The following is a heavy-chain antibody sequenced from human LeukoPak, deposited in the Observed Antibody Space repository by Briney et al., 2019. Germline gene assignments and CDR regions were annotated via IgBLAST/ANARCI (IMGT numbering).Heavy chain of an antibody. Sequence: GESLKISCKGSGYSFTYYWIGWVRQMPGKGLEWRGIIYPGDSDTRYRPSFQGLVTISVDKSISTAYLQWSSLKASDTAMYYCARQDGNSKYYFDYWGQGTLVTVSS. V-gene: IGHV5-51*01. J-gene: IGHJ4*02. D-gene: IGHD1-1*01. CDR2: IYPGDSDT. CDR3: ARQDGNSKYYFDY. CDR1: GYSFTYYW.